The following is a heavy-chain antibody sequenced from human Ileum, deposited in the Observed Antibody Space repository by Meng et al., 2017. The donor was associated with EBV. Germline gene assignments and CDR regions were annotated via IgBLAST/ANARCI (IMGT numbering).Heavy chain of an antibody. Sequence: RRQESGPGLVQPSQSLSLSCVISGDSVYSDNTAWNWIRQSPSRGLEWLGRTYRRSRWYYDYALSVKSRINISPDTSKNQVSLQLNSVTDEDTGIYYCATSRIAKFDRWGQGTLVTVSS. CDR3: ATSRIAKFDR. J-gene: IGHJ5*02. CDR1: GDSVYSDNTA. V-gene: IGHV6-1*01. CDR2: TYRRSRWYY.